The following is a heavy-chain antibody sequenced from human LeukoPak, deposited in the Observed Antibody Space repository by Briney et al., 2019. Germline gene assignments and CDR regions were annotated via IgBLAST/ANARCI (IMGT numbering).Heavy chain of an antibody. D-gene: IGHD6-13*01. CDR3: ARGVLHSSWYSRPYYFDY. CDR1: GGSFSGYY. V-gene: IGHV4-34*01. J-gene: IGHJ4*02. Sequence: SETLSLTCAVYGGSFSGYYWSWIRQPPGKGLEWIGEINHSGSTNYNPSLKSRVTISVDTSKNQFSLKLSSVTAADTAVYYCARGVLHSSWYSRPYYFDYWGQGTLVTVSS. CDR2: INHSGST.